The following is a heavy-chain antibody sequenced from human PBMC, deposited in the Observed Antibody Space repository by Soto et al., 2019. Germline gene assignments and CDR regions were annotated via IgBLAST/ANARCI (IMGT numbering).Heavy chain of an antibody. CDR3: ARRLTKTVSALGY. CDR2: ISENGVNK. V-gene: IGHV3-30*03. CDR1: GFTFRNYG. Sequence: GGSLRLSCAASGFTFRNYGMSWVRQAPGRGLEWVAVISENGVNKYSAESVRGRFVISRDNSKNTVELEMNSLRPEDTAIYFCARRLTKTVSALGYWGQGTLVTVSS. D-gene: IGHD2-8*01. J-gene: IGHJ4*02.